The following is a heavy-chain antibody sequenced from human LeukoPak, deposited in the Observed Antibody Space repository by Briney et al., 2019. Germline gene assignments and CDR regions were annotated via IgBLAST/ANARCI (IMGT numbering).Heavy chain of an antibody. CDR2: IRGDGSYK. Sequence: GGSLRLSCAASGFTFSNYWMSWVRQAPGKGLEWVANIRGDGSYKYYVDSVKGRFTISRDNAKSSVYLQMSTLRAEDTAVYYCARDSSIPYWGQGTLVTVSS. CDR1: GFTFSNYW. CDR3: ARDSSIPY. V-gene: IGHV3-7*03. D-gene: IGHD2-2*02. J-gene: IGHJ4*02.